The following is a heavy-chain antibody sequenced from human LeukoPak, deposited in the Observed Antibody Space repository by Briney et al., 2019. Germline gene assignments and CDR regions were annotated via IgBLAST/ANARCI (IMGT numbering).Heavy chain of an antibody. CDR3: AKDGLVDYYYMDV. CDR1: GFTFSSYG. Sequence: GGSLRLSCAASGFTFSSYGMHWVRQAPGKGLGWVAFIRYDGSNKYYADSVKGRFTISRDNSKNTLYLQMNSLRAEDTAVYYCAKDGLVDYYYMDVWGKGTTVTVSS. CDR2: IRYDGSNK. J-gene: IGHJ6*03. V-gene: IGHV3-30*02. D-gene: IGHD2-8*02.